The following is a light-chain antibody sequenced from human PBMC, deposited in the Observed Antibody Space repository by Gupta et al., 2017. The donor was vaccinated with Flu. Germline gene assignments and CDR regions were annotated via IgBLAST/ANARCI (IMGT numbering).Light chain of an antibody. Sequence: DIKMTQSPSSLSASVGDRVTITCQASQDISKYLNWYQQKPGRAPKLLIFDASNLKTGVPSRFSGGGSGTDFALTISSLQPEDIATYYCQDDDNRWWTFGQGTKVEIK. J-gene: IGKJ1*01. V-gene: IGKV1-33*01. CDR2: DAS. CDR3: QDDDNRWWT. CDR1: QDISKY.